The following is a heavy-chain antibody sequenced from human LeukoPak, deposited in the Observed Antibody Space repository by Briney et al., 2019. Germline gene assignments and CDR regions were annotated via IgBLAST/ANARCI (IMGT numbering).Heavy chain of an antibody. J-gene: IGHJ4*02. CDR1: GFSFSSYW. D-gene: IGHD5-24*01. Sequence: GGSLRLSCAASGFSFSSYWMHWVRQAPGKGLVWVSRINSDGSSTIYADSVKGRFTISRDNAKNTLYLQMNSLRAEDTAVYYCAKDLEMATLEGFDYWGQGTLVTVSS. CDR2: INSDGSST. V-gene: IGHV3-74*01. CDR3: AKDLEMATLEGFDY.